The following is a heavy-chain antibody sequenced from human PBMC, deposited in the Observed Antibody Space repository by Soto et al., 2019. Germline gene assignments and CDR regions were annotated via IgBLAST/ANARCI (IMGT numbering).Heavy chain of an antibody. CDR2: ISGGGGST. V-gene: IGHV3-23*01. CDR3: AKGFIVVVTVIRPDDAFDV. J-gene: IGHJ3*01. CDR1: GFTFGNFG. Sequence: EVQLLESGGGLVQPGGSLRLSCAASGFTFGNFGMNWVRQAPGKGLEWVSGISGGGGSTYYADSVKGRFTISRDPSKNTIFLEMNSLIAEDKTVYYCAKGFIVVVTVIRPDDAFDVWGQGPLVTVSS. D-gene: IGHD2-21*02.